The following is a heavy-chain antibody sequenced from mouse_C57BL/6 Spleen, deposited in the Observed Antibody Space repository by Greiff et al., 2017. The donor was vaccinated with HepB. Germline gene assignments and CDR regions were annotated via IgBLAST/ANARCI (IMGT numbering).Heavy chain of an antibody. CDR3: ARYYGSSHYYAMDY. J-gene: IGHJ4*01. V-gene: IGHV1-52*01. CDR1: GYTFTSYW. D-gene: IGHD1-1*01. CDR2: IDPSDSET. Sequence: QVQLKQPGAELVRPGSSVKLSCKASGYTFTSYWMHWVKQRPIQGLEWIGNIDPSDSETHYNQKFKDKATLTVDKSSSTAYMQLSSLTSEDSAVYYCARYYGSSHYYAMDYWGQGTSVTVSS.